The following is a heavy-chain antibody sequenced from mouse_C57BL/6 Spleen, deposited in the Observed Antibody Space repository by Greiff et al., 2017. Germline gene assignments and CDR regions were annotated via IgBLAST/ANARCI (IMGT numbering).Heavy chain of an antibody. D-gene: IGHD2-12*01. Sequence: QVQLQQSGPGLVQPSQSLSITCTVSGFSLTSYGVHWVRQSPGKGLEWLGVIWRGGSTDYNAAFMSRLGITKDNSKSQVFFKMNSLQADDTAIYNCAKSYDGGDYWGQGTSVTVSS. CDR1: GFSLTSYG. J-gene: IGHJ4*01. V-gene: IGHV2-5*01. CDR2: IWRGGST. CDR3: AKSYDGGDY.